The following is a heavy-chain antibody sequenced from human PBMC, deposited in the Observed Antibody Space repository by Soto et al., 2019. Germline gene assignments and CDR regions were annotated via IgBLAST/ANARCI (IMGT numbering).Heavy chain of an antibody. CDR3: VRDFGWYFRSRYMDV. CDR1: GFDFSSYS. CDR2: INEDSSYI. D-gene: IGHD3-3*01. Sequence: EVQLVESGGGLVKPGGSLRLSCAASGFDFSSYSMNWVRQAPGKGLEWVSSINEDSSYIYYAHSLRGRFTTSRDNAKESLYLPMNSVRAEDTAVYYCVRDFGWYFRSRYMDVWGDGATVTVSS. J-gene: IGHJ6*03. V-gene: IGHV3-21*02.